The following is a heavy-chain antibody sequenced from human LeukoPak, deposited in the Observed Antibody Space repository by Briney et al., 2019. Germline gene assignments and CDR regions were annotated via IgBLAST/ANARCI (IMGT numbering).Heavy chain of an antibody. J-gene: IGHJ6*02. CDR2: ISDSSNIT. Sequence: PGGSLRLSCAASGFTFSSFGMNWVRQAPGKGLEWVSYISDSSNITYYADSVKGRFTISRDNAKNSLSLQLNSLRDEDTAVYFCAKVIRGGYGMDVWGQGTTVTVSS. CDR3: AKVIRGGYGMDV. CDR1: GFTFSSFG. V-gene: IGHV3-48*02. D-gene: IGHD3-10*01.